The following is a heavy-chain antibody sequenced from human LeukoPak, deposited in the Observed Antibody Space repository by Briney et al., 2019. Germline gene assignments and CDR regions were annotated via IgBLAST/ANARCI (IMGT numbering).Heavy chain of an antibody. J-gene: IGHJ4*02. CDR2: IYSGGST. V-gene: IGHV3-66*01. Sequence: PGGSLRLSCAASGFTVSSNYMSWVRQAPGKGLEWVSVIYSGGSTYYADSVKGRFTISRDNSKNTLYLQMNSLRAEDTAVYYCATVLLWFGDPGAFDYWGQGILVTVSS. D-gene: IGHD3-10*01. CDR3: ATVLLWFGDPGAFDY. CDR1: GFTVSSNY.